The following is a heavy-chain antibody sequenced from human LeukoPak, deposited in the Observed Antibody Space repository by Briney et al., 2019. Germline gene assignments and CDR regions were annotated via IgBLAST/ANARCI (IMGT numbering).Heavy chain of an antibody. CDR2: INPNSGGT. J-gene: IGHJ5*02. V-gene: IGHV1-2*02. CDR1: GYTFTGYY. CDR3: ARDWRSSHLEWLEWDWFDP. D-gene: IGHD3-3*01. Sequence: ASVKVSCKASGYTFTGYYMHWVRQAPGQGLEWMGWINPNSGGTNYAQKFQGRVTMTRDTSISTAYMELNRLKSDDTAVYYCARDWRSSHLEWLEWDWFDPWGQGTLVTVSS.